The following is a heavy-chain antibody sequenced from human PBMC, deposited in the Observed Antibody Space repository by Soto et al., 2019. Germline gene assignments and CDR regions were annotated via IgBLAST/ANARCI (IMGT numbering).Heavy chain of an antibody. CDR3: ARGPTRRVTTVSTRPNY. D-gene: IGHD4-17*01. CDR1: GYTFTTYG. J-gene: IGHJ4*02. V-gene: IGHV1-18*01. CDR2: ISTYNGNT. Sequence: QVQLVQSGAEVKKPGASVKVSCKASGYTFTTYGITWVRQAPGQGLEWMGWISTYNGNTNYAQKLQGRVTMTTDTSTRTAYMELRSLISGDTAAYYCARGPTRRVTTVSTRPNYWGQGPRVTVSS.